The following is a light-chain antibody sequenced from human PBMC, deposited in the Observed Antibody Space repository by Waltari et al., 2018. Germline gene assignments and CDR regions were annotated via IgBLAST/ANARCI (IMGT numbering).Light chain of an antibody. CDR3: QVWDDTTNSGV. Sequence: YVVTQPPSVSVAPGKTATLTCGGDNIERKSVNWYQQKPGQAPVLVIFYDSERPSGIPERFSGSNSGNTATLTISWVEAGDEADYHCQVWDDTTNSGVFGGGTRLTVL. CDR1: NIERKS. CDR2: YDS. J-gene: IGLJ3*02. V-gene: IGLV3-21*04.